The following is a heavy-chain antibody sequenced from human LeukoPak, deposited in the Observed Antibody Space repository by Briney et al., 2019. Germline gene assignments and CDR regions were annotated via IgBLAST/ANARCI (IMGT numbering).Heavy chain of an antibody. CDR2: IYYSGST. D-gene: IGHD3-22*01. CDR1: GGSISSYY. Sequence: PSETLSLTCTVSGGSISSYYWSWIRQPPGKGLEWIGYIYYSGSTNYNPSLKSRVTISVDTSKNQFSLKLSSVTAADKAVYYCARSSLDSSGYYNWFDPWGQGTLVTVSS. V-gene: IGHV4-59*01. CDR3: ARSSLDSSGYYNWFDP. J-gene: IGHJ5*02.